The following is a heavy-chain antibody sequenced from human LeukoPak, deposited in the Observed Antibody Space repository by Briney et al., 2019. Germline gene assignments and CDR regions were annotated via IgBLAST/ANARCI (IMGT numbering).Heavy chain of an antibody. CDR3: ARERPEIDY. CDR2: ISSSGSTI. Sequence: RPGGSLRLSCAASGFTVSSYEMNWVRQAQGKGLEWVSYISSSGSTIYYADSVKGRFTISRDNAKNSLYLQMNSLRAEDTAVYYCARERPEIDYWGQGTLVTVSS. V-gene: IGHV3-48*03. J-gene: IGHJ4*02. CDR1: GFTVSSYE.